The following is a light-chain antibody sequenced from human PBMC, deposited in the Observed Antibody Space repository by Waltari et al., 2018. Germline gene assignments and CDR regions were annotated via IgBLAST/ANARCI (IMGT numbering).Light chain of an antibody. CDR1: QSLSSTY. V-gene: IGKV3-20*01. Sequence: EIVLTQSPGTLSLSRGERATLSCRASQSLSSTYLAWYQQKPGQAPRLLIYGASSRATGIPDRFSGSGSGTDFTLSISRLEPEDSAVYYCQQYGRSPYTFGQGTKLEIK. J-gene: IGKJ2*01. CDR3: QQYGRSPYT. CDR2: GAS.